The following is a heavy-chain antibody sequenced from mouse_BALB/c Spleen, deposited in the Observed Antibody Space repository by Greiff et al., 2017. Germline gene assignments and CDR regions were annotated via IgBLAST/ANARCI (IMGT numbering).Heavy chain of an antibody. CDR3: SYRYWAY. CDR1: GYTFTDYN. CDR2: IYPYNGGT. D-gene: IGHD2-14*01. J-gene: IGHJ3*01. Sequence: EVQLQQSGPELVKPGASVKISCKASGYTFTDYNMHWVKQSHGKSLEWIGYIYPYNGGTGYNQKFKSKATLTVDNSSSTAYMELRSLTSEDSAVYYCSYRYWAYWGQGTLVTVSA. V-gene: IGHV1S29*02.